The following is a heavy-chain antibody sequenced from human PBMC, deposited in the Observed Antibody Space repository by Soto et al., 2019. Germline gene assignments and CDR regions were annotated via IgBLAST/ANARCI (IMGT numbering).Heavy chain of an antibody. CDR3: ASGTLSPIASPGS. CDR2: IYYTGGT. D-gene: IGHD6-13*01. V-gene: IGHV4-59*01. Sequence: QVQLQASGPGLVKPSETLSLNCHVSGVTIRGYYWNWIRPHTGKTLEWIGSIYYTGGTNYAPSLNSRVTIIVDTSKNPFFLTFNSLTAAATDVYYCASGTLSPIASPGSCGQVTLVTVSS. CDR1: GVTIRGYY. J-gene: IGHJ5*02.